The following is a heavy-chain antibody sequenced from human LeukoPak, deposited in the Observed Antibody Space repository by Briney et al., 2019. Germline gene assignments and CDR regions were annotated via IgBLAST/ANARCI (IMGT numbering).Heavy chain of an antibody. CDR3: ARSRIQLWSPFGY. CDR2: IYYSGST. J-gene: IGHJ4*02. CDR1: GGSISSYY. D-gene: IGHD5-18*01. V-gene: IGHV4-59*08. Sequence: SETLSLTCTVSGGSISSYYWSWIRQPPGKGLEWIGYIYYSGSTNYNPSLKSRVTISVDTSKNQFSLKLSAVTAADTAVYYCARSRIQLWSPFGYWGQGTLVTVSS.